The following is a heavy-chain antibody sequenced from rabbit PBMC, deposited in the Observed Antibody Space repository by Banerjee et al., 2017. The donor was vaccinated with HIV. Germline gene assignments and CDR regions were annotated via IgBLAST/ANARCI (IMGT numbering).Heavy chain of an antibody. V-gene: IGHV1S45*01. CDR1: GFSLSSYY. Sequence: QEQLEESGGDLVKPEGSLTLTCTASGFSLSSYYMCWVRQAPGKGLEWIACINTSSGITVYATWAKGRFAISRTSSTTVTLQMTSLTAADTATHFCAKDLAGVIGWNFNLWGPGTLVTVS. CDR3: AKDLAGVIGWNFNL. J-gene: IGHJ4*01. CDR2: INTSSGIT. D-gene: IGHD4-1*01.